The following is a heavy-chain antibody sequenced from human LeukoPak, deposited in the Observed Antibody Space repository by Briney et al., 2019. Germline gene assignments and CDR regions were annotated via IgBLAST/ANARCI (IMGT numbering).Heavy chain of an antibody. CDR1: GGSISSYY. CDR3: ASSIRDCSSTSCYLSD. Sequence: PSETLSLTCTVSGGSISSYYWSWIRQPPGKGLEWIGYIYYSGSTNYNPSLKSRVTISVDTSKNQFSLKLSSVTAADTAVYYCASSIRDCSSTSCYLSDWGQGTLVTVSS. D-gene: IGHD2-2*01. CDR2: IYYSGST. V-gene: IGHV4-59*12. J-gene: IGHJ4*02.